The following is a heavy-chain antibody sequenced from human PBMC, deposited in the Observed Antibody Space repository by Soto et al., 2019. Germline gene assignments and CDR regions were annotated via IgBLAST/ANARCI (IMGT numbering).Heavy chain of an antibody. CDR1: GFTFDDYG. CDR2: INWNGGST. CDR3: ARSEDCSSTSCYSYYYYMDV. D-gene: IGHD2-2*01. J-gene: IGHJ6*03. Sequence: GESLKISCAASGFTFDDYGMSWVRQAPGKGLEWVSGINWNGGSTGYADSVKGRFTISRDNAKNSLYLQMNSLRAEDTALYHCARSEDCSSTSCYSYYYYMDVWGKGTTVTVSS. V-gene: IGHV3-20*01.